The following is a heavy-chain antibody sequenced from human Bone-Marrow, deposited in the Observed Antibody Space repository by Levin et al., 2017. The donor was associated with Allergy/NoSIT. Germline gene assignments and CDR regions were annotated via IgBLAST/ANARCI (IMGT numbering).Heavy chain of an antibody. D-gene: IGHD6-19*01. CDR2: IWYDGSDK. J-gene: IGHJ4*02. Sequence: LSLTCAASGFTFSSYGMHWVRQAPGKGLEWVAVIWYDGSDKYYVDSVKGRFTMARDKSKKTLYLQMNSLRAEDTAVYYCAKAVAGTGTPHLWGQGTLVTVSS. CDR1: GFTFSSYG. CDR3: AKAVAGTGTPHL. V-gene: IGHV3-33*03.